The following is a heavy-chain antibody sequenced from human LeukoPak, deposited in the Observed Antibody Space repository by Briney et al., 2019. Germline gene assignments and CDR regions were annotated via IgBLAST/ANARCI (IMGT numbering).Heavy chain of an antibody. CDR1: GGTFSSYA. D-gene: IGHD6-13*01. CDR2: IIPIFGTA. J-gene: IGHJ6*03. CDR3: ARSLYSSSWYPSTSYYYMDV. V-gene: IGHV1-69*05. Sequence: SVKVSCKASGGTFSSYAISWVRQAPGQGLEWMGGIIPIFGTANYAQKFQGRVTITTDESTSTAYMELSSLRSEDTAVYYCARSLYSSSWYPSTSYYYMDVWGKGTTVTVSS.